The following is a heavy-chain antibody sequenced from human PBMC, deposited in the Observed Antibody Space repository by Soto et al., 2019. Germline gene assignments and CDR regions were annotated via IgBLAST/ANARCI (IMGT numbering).Heavy chain of an antibody. CDR2: ISGSGGNT. Sequence: GGSLRLSCAASGFTFSGYAMNWVRQAPGKGLEWVSAISGSGGNTFYTDSVKGRFTISRDNSKNTLYLQMNSLRAEDTAVYYCARLNNGSHSYSGMDFWGLGTTVTVSS. V-gene: IGHV3-23*01. D-gene: IGHD1-26*01. CDR3: ARLNNGSHSYSGMDF. CDR1: GFTFSGYA. J-gene: IGHJ6*02.